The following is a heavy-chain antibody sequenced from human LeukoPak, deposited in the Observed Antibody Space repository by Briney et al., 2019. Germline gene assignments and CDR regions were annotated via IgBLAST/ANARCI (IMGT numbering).Heavy chain of an antibody. D-gene: IGHD4-17*01. CDR2: IYSSGVT. CDR1: GFTVSTNY. J-gene: IGHJ4*02. V-gene: IGHV3-66*01. CDR3: ARLWSNYGNSFDS. Sequence: GGSLRLSCAASGFTVSTNYMNWVRQAAGKGREGVAVIYSSGVTYYADSVKVRFTISRDNSKNTVNLHMTSLRAEDTAIYYCARLWSNYGNSFDSWGQGTLVTVAS.